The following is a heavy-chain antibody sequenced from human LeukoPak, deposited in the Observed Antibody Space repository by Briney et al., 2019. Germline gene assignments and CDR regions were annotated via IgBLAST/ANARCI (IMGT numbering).Heavy chain of an antibody. CDR1: GYSFTSYW. Sequence: GESLKISCKGSGYSFTSYWIGWVRQMPGKGLEWMGIIYPGGSDTRYSPSFQGQVTISADKSISTAYLQWSSLKASDTAMYYCARQRTYCSSTSCYRYFDYWGQGTLVTVSS. CDR2: IYPGGSDT. J-gene: IGHJ4*02. CDR3: ARQRTYCSSTSCYRYFDY. V-gene: IGHV5-51*01. D-gene: IGHD2-2*01.